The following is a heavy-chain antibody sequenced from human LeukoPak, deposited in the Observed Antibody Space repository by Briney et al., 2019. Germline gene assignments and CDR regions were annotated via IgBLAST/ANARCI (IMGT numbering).Heavy chain of an antibody. CDR2: IYYSGST. V-gene: IGHV4-39*07. Sequence: SETLSLTCTVSGGSISSSSYYWGWIRQPPGKGLEWIGSIYYSGSTYYNPSLKSRVTISVDTSKNQFSLKLSSVTAADTAVYYCARGGVRRARELLGRGAFDIWGQGTMVTVSS. D-gene: IGHD1-26*01. CDR1: GGSISSSSYY. J-gene: IGHJ3*02. CDR3: ARGGVRRARELLGRGAFDI.